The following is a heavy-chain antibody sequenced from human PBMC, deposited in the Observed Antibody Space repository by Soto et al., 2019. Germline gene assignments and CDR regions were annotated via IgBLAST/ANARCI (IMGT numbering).Heavy chain of an antibody. CDR1: GFNFNWYW. V-gene: IGHV3-7*01. CDR2: IKTDASEK. J-gene: IGHJ2*01. CDR3: ARDFVFDSADSHHNYPPSLHRRSSDL. D-gene: IGHD3-9*01. Sequence: GGSLRLSCAASGFNFNWYWMSWVRQAPGKGLEWLATIKTDASEKKYVDSVRGRFTMSRDNAKNSVYLQMDSLRAEDTAIYYCARDFVFDSADSHHNYPPSLHRRSSDL.